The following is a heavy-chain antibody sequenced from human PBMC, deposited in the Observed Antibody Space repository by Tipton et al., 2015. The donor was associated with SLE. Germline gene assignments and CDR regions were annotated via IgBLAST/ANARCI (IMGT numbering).Heavy chain of an antibody. J-gene: IGHJ2*01. V-gene: IGHV5-51*03. CDR1: GYSFINYW. CDR3: AGVRGGSSRYFDL. D-gene: IGHD3-10*01. CDR2: IYPADSDT. Sequence: QSGAEVKKPGESLKISCKASGYSFINYWIGWERQMPGKGLEWRGIIYPADSDTSYSPSFQGQVTISADKSIDTADLEWSSLKASDTAMYYCAGVRGGSSRYFDLWGRGALVAVSS.